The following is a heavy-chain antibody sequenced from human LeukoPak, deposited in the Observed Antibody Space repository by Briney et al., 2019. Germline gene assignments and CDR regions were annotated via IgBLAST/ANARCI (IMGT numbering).Heavy chain of an antibody. D-gene: IGHD6-19*01. CDR1: GFTFSSYA. V-gene: IGHV3-23*01. Sequence: GGSLRLSCAASGFTFSSYAMSWVRQAPGKGLEWVSSISGSGGSIYYADSVKGRFTISRDNAKNSLYLQMNSLRAEDTAVYYCARDSSGVDAFDIWGQGTMVTVSS. CDR3: ARDSSGVDAFDI. J-gene: IGHJ3*02. CDR2: ISGSGGSI.